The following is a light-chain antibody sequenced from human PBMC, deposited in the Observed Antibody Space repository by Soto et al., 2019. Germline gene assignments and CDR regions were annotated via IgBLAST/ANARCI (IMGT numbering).Light chain of an antibody. CDR1: QSITSW. CDR3: QQYNSYS. Sequence: DIQLTQSPSTLFASVGDRVTITCRASQSITSWLAWYQQKPGKAPKLLIYDASSLESGVPSRFSGSGSETEFTLTISSLQPDDFATYYCQQYNSYSFGPGTKVDIK. V-gene: IGKV1-5*01. CDR2: DAS. J-gene: IGKJ3*01.